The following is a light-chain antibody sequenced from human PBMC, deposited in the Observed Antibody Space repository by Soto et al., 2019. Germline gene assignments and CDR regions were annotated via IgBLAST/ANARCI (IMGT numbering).Light chain of an antibody. CDR2: LGS. Sequence: DIVMTQSPLSVPVARGERAYISFRSSQGLLHSNGYNYLDWYLQKPGQSPQLLIYLGSNRASWVPDRFSGSGSGTDFTLKISRVEAEDVGVYYCMQALQTPPWTFGQGTRLETK. CDR3: MQALQTPPWT. V-gene: IGKV2-28*01. J-gene: IGKJ5*01. CDR1: QGLLHSNGYNY.